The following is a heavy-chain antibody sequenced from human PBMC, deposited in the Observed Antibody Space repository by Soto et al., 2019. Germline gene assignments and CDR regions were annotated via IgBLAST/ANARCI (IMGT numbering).Heavy chain of an antibody. CDR3: ARDKSGMDV. CDR1: GGSISSYY. V-gene: IGHV4-59*01. J-gene: IGHJ6*02. CDR2: IYYSGST. Sequence: SETLSLTCTVSGGSISSYYWSWIRQPPGKGLEWIGYIYYSGSTNYNPSLKSRVTISVDTSKNQFSLKLSSVTAADTAVYYCARDKSGMDVWGQGTTVTVSS.